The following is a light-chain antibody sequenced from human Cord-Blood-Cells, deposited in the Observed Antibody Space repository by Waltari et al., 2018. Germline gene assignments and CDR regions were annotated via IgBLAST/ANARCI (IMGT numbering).Light chain of an antibody. Sequence: QSALTQPRSVSGSPGQSVTISCTGTSSDAGGYNYVSWYQQHPGKAPKLMIYDVSKRPAGVTERFSGSKSGNTASLTISGLQAEDEADYYCCSYAGSYTPWVFGGGTKLTVL. CDR3: CSYAGSYTPWV. CDR2: DVS. V-gene: IGLV2-11*01. CDR1: SSDAGGYNY. J-gene: IGLJ3*02.